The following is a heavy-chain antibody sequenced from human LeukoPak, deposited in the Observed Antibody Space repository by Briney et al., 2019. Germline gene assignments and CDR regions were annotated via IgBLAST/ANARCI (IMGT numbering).Heavy chain of an antibody. CDR3: ARTGYQDWFDP. V-gene: IGHV4-39*07. D-gene: IGHD3-9*01. Sequence: PSETLSLTCSVSGGSISSSRSYWGWIRQTPGKGLEWIGYIYYSGSTYYNPSLKSRVTISVDTSKNQFSLKLSSVTAADTAVYYCARTGYQDWFDPWGQGTLVTVSS. CDR1: GGSISSSRSY. CDR2: IYYSGST. J-gene: IGHJ5*02.